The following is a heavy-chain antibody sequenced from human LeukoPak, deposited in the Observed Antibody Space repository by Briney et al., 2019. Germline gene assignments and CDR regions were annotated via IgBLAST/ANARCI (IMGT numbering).Heavy chain of an antibody. CDR3: ARHYGDHFDY. CDR2: ISTSRSTR. D-gene: IGHD4-17*01. CDR1: GFTFSSYS. Sequence: PGGSLRLPCAVSGFTFSSYSMNWVRQAPGKGLEWVSYISTSRSTRYYADSVKGRFTISRDNAKNSLFLQMNSLRDEDTAVYYCARHYGDHFDYWGQGTLVTVSS. V-gene: IGHV3-48*02. J-gene: IGHJ4*02.